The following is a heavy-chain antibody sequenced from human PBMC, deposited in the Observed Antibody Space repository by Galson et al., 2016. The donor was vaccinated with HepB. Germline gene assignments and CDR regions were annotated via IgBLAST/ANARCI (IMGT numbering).Heavy chain of an antibody. J-gene: IGHJ4*02. D-gene: IGHD1-26*01. Sequence: SLRLSCAASGITVSSNYMTWVRQPPGKGLEWVSVINSGETTHYADSVKGRFTISRDNSKNTLFLQMNSLRTEDTAVYYCARGEVGATGGGFDNWGQGTLVIVSS. CDR3: ARGEVGATGGGFDN. V-gene: IGHV3-53*05. CDR1: GITVSSNY. CDR2: INSGETT.